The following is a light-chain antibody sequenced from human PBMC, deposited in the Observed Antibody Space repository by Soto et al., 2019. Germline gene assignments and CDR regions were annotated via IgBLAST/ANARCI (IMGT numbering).Light chain of an antibody. CDR1: QSISNW. V-gene: IGKV1-5*01. Sequence: DIQMTQSPSTLSASVGDRVTITCRASQSISNWLALFQQKPGKAPKLLIYDASTLEVGVPSRFSGSGSGTEFTLTISSLQPDDFATYYCHQYDTYSLTFGQGTKVDIK. CDR2: DAS. J-gene: IGKJ1*01. CDR3: HQYDTYSLT.